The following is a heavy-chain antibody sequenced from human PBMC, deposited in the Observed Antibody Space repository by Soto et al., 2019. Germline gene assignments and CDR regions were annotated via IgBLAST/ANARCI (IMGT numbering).Heavy chain of an antibody. D-gene: IGHD1-1*01. CDR2: MSHSGGT. Sequence: QVQLQQWGAGLLKPSETLSLTCAVYGGFVSSGSYYWSGIRQPPGKGLEGLGEMSHSGGTHFNPSLKSRVTISVDTSKNQFSLKMSSVTAADTALYYCARVERGTVTTVVDAFDIWGPGTMVTVSS. J-gene: IGHJ3*02. CDR1: GGFVSSGSYY. CDR3: ARVERGTVTTVVDAFDI. V-gene: IGHV4-34*01.